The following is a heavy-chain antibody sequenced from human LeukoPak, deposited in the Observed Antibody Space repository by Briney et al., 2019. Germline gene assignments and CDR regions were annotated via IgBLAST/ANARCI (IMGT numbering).Heavy chain of an antibody. D-gene: IGHD5/OR15-5a*01. CDR2: IYYSGST. Sequence: SETLSLTCTVPGGSISSYYWSWIRQPPGKGLEWIGYIYYSGSTNYNPSLKSRVTISVDTSKNQFSLKLSSVTAAATAVYYCARLHSVRDYYYGMDVWGQGTTVTVSS. CDR1: GGSISSYY. J-gene: IGHJ6*02. V-gene: IGHV4-59*08. CDR3: ARLHSVRDYYYGMDV.